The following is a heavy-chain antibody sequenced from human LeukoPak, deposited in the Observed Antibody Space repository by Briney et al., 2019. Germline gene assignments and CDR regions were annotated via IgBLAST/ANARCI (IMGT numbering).Heavy chain of an antibody. CDR3: ARESPYYGSDHPIDY. CDR2: IYTSGST. Sequence: SETLSLTCTVFGGSISSGSYYWSWIRQPAGKGLEWIGRIYTSGSTNYNPSLKSRVTMSVDTSKNQFSLKLSSVTAADTAVYYCARESPYYGSDHPIDYWGQGTLVTVSS. D-gene: IGHD3-10*01. J-gene: IGHJ4*02. CDR1: GGSISSGSYY. V-gene: IGHV4-61*02.